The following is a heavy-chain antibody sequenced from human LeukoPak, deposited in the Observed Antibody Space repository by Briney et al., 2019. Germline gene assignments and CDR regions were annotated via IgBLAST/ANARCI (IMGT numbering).Heavy chain of an antibody. J-gene: IGHJ4*02. V-gene: IGHV3-23*01. D-gene: IGHD6-13*01. CDR2: ISGSGGST. CDR1: GFTFSSYA. Sequence: GGSLRLSCAASGFTFSSYAMSWVRQAPGKGLEWVSAISGSGGSTYYADSVKGRFTISRDNSKNSLYLQMNSLRAEDTAVYHCVIAATGRGDLDYWGQGTLVTVSS. CDR3: VIAATGRGDLDY.